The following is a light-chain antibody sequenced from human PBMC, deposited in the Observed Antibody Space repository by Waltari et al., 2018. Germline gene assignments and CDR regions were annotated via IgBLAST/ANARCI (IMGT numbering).Light chain of an antibody. CDR2: GAS. CDR1: QSISIY. CDR3: QQPYSVPPT. J-gene: IGKJ5*01. Sequence: DIQMSQSPSSLSASVGDSVTITCRASQSISIYLNWDHQKPGKAPNLLIYGASNLRSGVPSRFSGSGSGTDFTLTISSLQPEDFATYYCQQPYSVPPTFGQGTRLESK. V-gene: IGKV1-39*01.